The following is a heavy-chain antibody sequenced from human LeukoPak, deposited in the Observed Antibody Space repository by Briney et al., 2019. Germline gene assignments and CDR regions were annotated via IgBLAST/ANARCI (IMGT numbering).Heavy chain of an antibody. D-gene: IGHD3-9*01. Sequence: GGSLRLSCAAYGFTFSSYSMNWVRQAPGKGLEWVSYISSSSSTIYYADSVKGRFTISRDNAKNSLYLQMNSLRAEDTAVYYCARDLTGYARYFDYWGQGTLVTVSS. CDR2: ISSSSSTI. J-gene: IGHJ4*02. CDR1: GFTFSSYS. CDR3: ARDLTGYARYFDY. V-gene: IGHV3-48*01.